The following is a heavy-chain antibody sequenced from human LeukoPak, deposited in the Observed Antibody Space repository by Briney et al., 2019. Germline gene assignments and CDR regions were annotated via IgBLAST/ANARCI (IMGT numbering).Heavy chain of an antibody. CDR2: IYYSGST. Sequence: SETLSLTCTVSGGSISSSSYYWGWIRQPPGKGLEWIGSIYYSGSTYYNPSLKSRVTISVDTSKNQFSLKLSSVTAADTAVYYCARTSRGYCSSTSCYFYYYYYYMDVWGKGTTVTVSS. V-gene: IGHV4-39*07. CDR3: ARTSRGYCSSTSCYFYYYYYYMDV. D-gene: IGHD2-2*03. CDR1: GGSISSSSYY. J-gene: IGHJ6*03.